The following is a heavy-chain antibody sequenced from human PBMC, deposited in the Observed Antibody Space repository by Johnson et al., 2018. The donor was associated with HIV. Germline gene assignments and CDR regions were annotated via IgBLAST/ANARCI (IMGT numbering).Heavy chain of an antibody. Sequence: VQLVESGGGLVQPGGSLRLSCAASGFTVSSYWMHWVRQAPGKGLVWVSRINSDGSSTSYADSVKGRFTISRDNAKNSVFLQMNSLRVEDTAIYYCARDAHRTDDAVDIWGKGTMVTVSS. J-gene: IGHJ3*02. D-gene: IGHD1-14*01. CDR1: GFTVSSYW. CDR2: INSDGSST. V-gene: IGHV3-74*01. CDR3: ARDAHRTDDAVDI.